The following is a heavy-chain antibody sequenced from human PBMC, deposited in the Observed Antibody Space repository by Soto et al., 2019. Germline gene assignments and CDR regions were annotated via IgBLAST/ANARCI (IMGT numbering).Heavy chain of an antibody. Sequence: QVQLVQSGAEVKKPGSSVKVSCKASGGTFSSYAISWVRQAPGQGLEWMGGIIPIFGTADYAQKFQGRVTITADESTSSAYMELSSLRSEDTAVYYCALHYGSGSNYYYYGMDVWGQGTTVTVSS. CDR1: GGTFSSYA. D-gene: IGHD3-10*01. CDR2: IIPIFGTA. J-gene: IGHJ6*02. CDR3: ALHYGSGSNYYYYGMDV. V-gene: IGHV1-69*12.